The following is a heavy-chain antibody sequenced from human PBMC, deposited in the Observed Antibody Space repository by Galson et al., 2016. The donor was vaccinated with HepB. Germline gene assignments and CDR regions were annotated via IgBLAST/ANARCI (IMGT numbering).Heavy chain of an antibody. CDR3: ARVIVSYGDYDAFDI. CDR2: IYPGDSHT. D-gene: IGHD4-17*01. Sequence: QSGAEVKKPGESLKISCKGSGYSFTSYSIAWVRQMPGKGLDWMGIIYPGDSHTRYSPSFQGQVTISADKSISTAYLQWSSLKASDTAMYYCARVIVSYGDYDAFDIWGQGTMVTVSS. CDR1: GYSFTSYS. J-gene: IGHJ3*02. V-gene: IGHV5-51*01.